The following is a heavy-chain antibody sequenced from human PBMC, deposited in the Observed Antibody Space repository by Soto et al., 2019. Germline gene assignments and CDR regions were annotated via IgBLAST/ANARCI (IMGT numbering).Heavy chain of an antibody. J-gene: IGHJ3*01. D-gene: IGHD1-26*01. CDR2: ISSSSSYI. Sequence: EVQLVESGGGLVQPGGSLRLSCAASGFTFSRYWMHWVRQGPGKGLVWVSSISSSSSYIFYADSVKGRFTISRDNAKNSLYLQMNSLRAEDTAVYYCARDREGVGAGLFWGQGTMVTVSS. CDR3: ARDREGVGAGLF. V-gene: IGHV3-21*01. CDR1: GFTFSRYW.